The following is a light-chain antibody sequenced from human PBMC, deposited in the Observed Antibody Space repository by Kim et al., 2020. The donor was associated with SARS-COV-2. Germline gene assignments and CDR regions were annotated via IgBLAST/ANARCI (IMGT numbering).Light chain of an antibody. CDR2: QDD. V-gene: IGLV3-1*01. CDR1: KLGDKY. Sequence: SYELTQPPSVSVSPGQTASITCSGDKLGDKYAYWYQQKPGQSPVVVIYQDDKRPSGIPERFSGSNSGNTATLTISGTQSADKADYYCQAWDSAVVFGGGT. CDR3: QAWDSAVV. J-gene: IGLJ2*01.